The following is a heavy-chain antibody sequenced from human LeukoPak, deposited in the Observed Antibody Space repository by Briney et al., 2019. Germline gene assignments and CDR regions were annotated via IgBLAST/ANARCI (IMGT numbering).Heavy chain of an antibody. Sequence: QPGGSLRLSCAASGFTFSSYAMNWVRQAPGKGLEWVSYISSSGKVIYYADSVTGRIAISRDNSKNLLYLHMHSLRVEDTAVYYCAREMWQWLQPVWGQGTQVTVSS. CDR3: AREMWQWLQPV. V-gene: IGHV3-48*01. CDR1: GFTFSSYA. D-gene: IGHD6-19*01. CDR2: ISSSGKVI. J-gene: IGHJ4*02.